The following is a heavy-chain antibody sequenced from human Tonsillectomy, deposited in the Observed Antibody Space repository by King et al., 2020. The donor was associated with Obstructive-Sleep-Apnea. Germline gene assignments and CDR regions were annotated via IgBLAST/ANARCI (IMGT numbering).Heavy chain of an antibody. Sequence: VPLPESGPGLVTPSAPLSLPCTVSGGCLRRSYWRWIRPPPGPGLEWVGFIYSSGSTNYHRSLTRRVTISVATSKNQFSLPLSSVTAADSAVYYCARTLRTISPTGYSSSWYSDYWGQGTLVTVSS. D-gene: IGHD6-13*01. J-gene: IGHJ4*02. CDR1: GGCLRRSY. CDR2: IYSSGST. V-gene: IGHV4-4*08. CDR3: ARTLRTISPTGYSSSWYSDY.